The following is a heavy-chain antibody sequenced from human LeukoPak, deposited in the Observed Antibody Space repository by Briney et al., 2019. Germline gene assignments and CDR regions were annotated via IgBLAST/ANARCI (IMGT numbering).Heavy chain of an antibody. CDR1: GGSISSGGYS. J-gene: IGHJ3*02. CDR2: IYHSGST. CDR3: ARGLQKHYGDDAFDI. V-gene: IGHV4-30-2*01. Sequence: SETLSLTCAVSGGSISSGGYSWSWIRQPPGKGLEWIGYIYHSGSTYYNPSLKSRVTISVDRSKNQFSLKLSSVTAADTAVYYCARGLQKHYGDDAFDIWGQGTMVTVSS. D-gene: IGHD3-10*01.